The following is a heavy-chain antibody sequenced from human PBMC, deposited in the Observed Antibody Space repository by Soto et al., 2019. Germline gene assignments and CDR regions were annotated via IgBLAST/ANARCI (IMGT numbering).Heavy chain of an antibody. CDR1: GCSISSGGYY. V-gene: IGHV4-31*03. D-gene: IGHD1-7*01. CDR2: IYYSGIT. CDR3: ARDIDRNYSYYYGMDV. Sequence: PXETLSLTCTVSGCSISSGGYYWGWIRQDPGKGREWNGYIYYSGITYYNPSLKCRVTISVDTSKNQFTLKLSSVTAADTAVYYCARDIDRNYSYYYGMDVWGQGTTVTVSS. J-gene: IGHJ6*02.